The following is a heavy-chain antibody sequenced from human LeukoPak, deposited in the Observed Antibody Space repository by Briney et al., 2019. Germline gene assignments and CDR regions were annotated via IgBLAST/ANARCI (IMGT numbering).Heavy chain of an antibody. Sequence: PGGSLRLSCAASGFTFSSYAMSWVRQAPGKGLEWVSLISWDGGSTYYADSVKGRFTISRDNSKNSLYLQMNSLRAEDTALYYCAIGIADTSFDYWGQGTLVTVSS. CDR1: GFTFSSYA. CDR2: ISWDGGST. CDR3: AIGIADTSFDY. D-gene: IGHD6-25*01. V-gene: IGHV3-43D*03. J-gene: IGHJ4*02.